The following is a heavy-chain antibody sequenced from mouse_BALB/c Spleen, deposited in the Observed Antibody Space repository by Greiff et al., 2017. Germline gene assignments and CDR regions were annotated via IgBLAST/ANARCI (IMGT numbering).Heavy chain of an antibody. Sequence: VQLQESGPGLVAPSQSLSITCTVSGFSLTSYGVHWVRQPPGKGLEWLGVIWAGGSTNYNSALMSRLSISKDNSKSQVFLKMNSLQTDDTAMYYCARGIYQGYFDYWGQGTTLTVSS. CDR2: IWAGGST. CDR3: ARGIYQGYFDY. D-gene: IGHD2-1*01. V-gene: IGHV2-9*02. CDR1: GFSLTSYG. J-gene: IGHJ2*01.